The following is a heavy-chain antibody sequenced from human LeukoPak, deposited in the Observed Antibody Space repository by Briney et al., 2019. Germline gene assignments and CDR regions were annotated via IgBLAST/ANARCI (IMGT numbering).Heavy chain of an antibody. J-gene: IGHJ4*02. V-gene: IGHV4-59*12. CDR3: ARVTGYMIEDYFDY. CDR2: IYNSGST. D-gene: IGHD3-22*01. CDR1: GDAISCYY. Sequence: PSETLSLTCTVSGDAISCYYWSWIRQPPGKGLEWIGYIYNSGSTNYNPSLKSRVTISVDTSKNQFSLKLSSVTAADTAVYYCARVTGYMIEDYFDYWGQGTLVTVSS.